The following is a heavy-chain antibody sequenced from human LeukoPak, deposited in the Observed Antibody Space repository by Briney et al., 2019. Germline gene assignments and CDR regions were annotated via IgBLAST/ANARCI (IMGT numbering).Heavy chain of an antibody. Sequence: SETLSLTCAVYGGSFSGYYWSWIRQPPGKGLEWIGEINHSGSTNYNPSLKSRVTISVDTTKNQFSLKPSSVTAADTAVYYCARGGRYCSSTSCYYYWFDPWGQGTLVTVSS. V-gene: IGHV4-34*01. CDR2: INHSGST. CDR1: GGSFSGYY. D-gene: IGHD2-2*01. J-gene: IGHJ5*02. CDR3: ARGGRYCSSTSCYYYWFDP.